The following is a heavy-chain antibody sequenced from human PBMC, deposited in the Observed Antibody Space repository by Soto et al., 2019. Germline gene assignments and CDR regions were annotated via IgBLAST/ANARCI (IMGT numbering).Heavy chain of an antibody. V-gene: IGHV3-30-3*01. J-gene: IGHJ4*02. Sequence: QVQLVESGGGVVQPGRSLRLSCAASGFTFSSYAMHWVRQAPGKGLEWVAVISYDGSNKYYADSVKGRFTISRDNSKNTLYLQMNSLRAEDTAVYYCARKGKWEPFDYWGQGTLVTVSS. CDR2: ISYDGSNK. D-gene: IGHD1-26*01. CDR3: ARKGKWEPFDY. CDR1: GFTFSSYA.